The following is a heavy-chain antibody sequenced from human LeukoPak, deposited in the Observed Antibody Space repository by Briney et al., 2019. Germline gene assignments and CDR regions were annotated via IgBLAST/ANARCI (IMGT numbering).Heavy chain of an antibody. D-gene: IGHD3-22*01. J-gene: IGHJ4*02. Sequence: GGSLRLSCAASGFTFSSYWMSWVRQAPGKGLEWVANIKQDGSEKYYVDSVKGRFTISRDNAKNPLYLQMNSLRAEDMALYYCAKATTYYYDSSGYYSLDYWGQGTLVTASS. CDR2: IKQDGSEK. CDR3: AKATTYYYDSSGYYSLDY. CDR1: GFTFSSYW. V-gene: IGHV3-7*03.